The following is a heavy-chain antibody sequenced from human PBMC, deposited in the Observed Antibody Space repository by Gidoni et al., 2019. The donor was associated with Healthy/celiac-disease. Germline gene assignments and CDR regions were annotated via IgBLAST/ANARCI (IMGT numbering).Heavy chain of an antibody. J-gene: IGHJ6*02. CDR2: FDPEDGET. V-gene: IGHV1-24*01. CDR1: GYTLTELS. Sequence: QVQLVQSGAEVKKPGASVKVSCKVSGYTLTELSMHWVRQAPGKGLEWMGGFDPEDGETIYAQKFQGRVTMTEDTSTDTAYMELSSLRSEDTAVYYCATRGSGSYSLMRSYYYYGMDVWGQGTTVTVSS. CDR3: ATRGSGSYSLMRSYYYYGMDV. D-gene: IGHD3-10*01.